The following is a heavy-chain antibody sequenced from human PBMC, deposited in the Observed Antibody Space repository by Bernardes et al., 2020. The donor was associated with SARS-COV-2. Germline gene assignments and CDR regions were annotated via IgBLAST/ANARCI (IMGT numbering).Heavy chain of an antibody. CDR3: AKDRSDMDV. Sequence: VGSLRLSCEASGFSFSRYGTSWVRQAPGKGLEWVSFIGANGFLTYYGDSVKGRFTISKDNAKNTVYLQMNSLRAEDTAVYFCAKDRSDMDVWGQGTTVTVSS. CDR1: GFSFSRYG. J-gene: IGHJ6*02. V-gene: IGHV3-23*01. CDR2: IGANGFLT.